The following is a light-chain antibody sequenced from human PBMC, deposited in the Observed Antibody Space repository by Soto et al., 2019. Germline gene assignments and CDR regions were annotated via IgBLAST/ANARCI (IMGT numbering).Light chain of an antibody. V-gene: IGKV3D-15*01. CDR3: QQYNNWPPIT. CDR1: QSVSSN. J-gene: IGKJ5*01. Sequence: EKALTQSPVTLSLSPGERATLSCRASQSVSSNLAWYQQKPGQAPRLLIYGASTRATGIPARFSGSGSGTEFTLTISSLQSEDFAVYYCQQYNNWPPITFGQGTRLEIK. CDR2: GAS.